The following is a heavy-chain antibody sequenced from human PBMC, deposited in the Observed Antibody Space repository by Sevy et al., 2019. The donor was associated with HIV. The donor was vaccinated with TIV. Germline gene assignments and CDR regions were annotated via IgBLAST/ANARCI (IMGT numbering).Heavy chain of an antibody. CDR2: IRYDGSNK. V-gene: IGHV3-30*02. Sequence: GGSLRLSCAASGFTFSSYGMHWVRQAPGKGLEWVAFIRYDGSNKYYADSVKGRFSISRDNSKNTLYLQMKSLSVEDTAVYYCAKVYPLLARTDAFDIWGQGTMVTASS. D-gene: IGHD2-2*01. CDR3: AKVYPLLARTDAFDI. CDR1: GFTFSSYG. J-gene: IGHJ3*02.